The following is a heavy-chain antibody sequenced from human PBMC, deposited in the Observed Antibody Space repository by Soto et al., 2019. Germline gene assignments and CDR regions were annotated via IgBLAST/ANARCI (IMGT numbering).Heavy chain of an antibody. V-gene: IGHV1-46*01. D-gene: IGHD6-13*01. CDR3: ARDRSHRSWYCY. CDR2: IRPDGCRT. CDR1: GYTFTTYY. J-gene: IGHJ4*02. Sequence: ASVKVSCKASGYTFTTYYMHCVRQAPGQGLEGMGIIRPDGCRTSYAQKFQGIVTMTRDTCKSTVYMELGSLRSEDTAVYSCARDRSHRSWYCYLGQGTLVTDTS.